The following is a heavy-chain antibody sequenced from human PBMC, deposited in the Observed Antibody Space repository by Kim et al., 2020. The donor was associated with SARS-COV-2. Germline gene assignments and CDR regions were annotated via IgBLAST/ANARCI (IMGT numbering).Heavy chain of an antibody. J-gene: IGHJ4*02. CDR3: ARDFDGGSYSFFDY. CDR2: ISSSSSYI. D-gene: IGHD1-26*01. V-gene: IGHV3-21*01. CDR1: GFTFSSYS. Sequence: GGSLRLSCAASGFTFSSYSMNWVRQAPGKGLEWVSSISSSSSYIYYADSVKGRFTISRDNAKNSLYLQMNSLRAEDTAVYYCARDFDGGSYSFFDYWGQGTLVTVSS.